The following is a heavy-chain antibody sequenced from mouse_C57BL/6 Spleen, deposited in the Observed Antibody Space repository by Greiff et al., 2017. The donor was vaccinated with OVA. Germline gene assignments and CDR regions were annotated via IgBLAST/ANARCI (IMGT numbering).Heavy chain of an antibody. J-gene: IGHJ4*01. Sequence: EVKLMESGPGLVKPSQSLSLTCSVTGYSITSGYYWNWIRQFPGNKLEWMGYISYDGSNNYNPSLKNRISITRDTSKNQFFLKLNSVTTEDTATYYCAREITEYAMDYWGQGTSVTVSS. CDR1: GYSITSGYY. CDR3: AREITEYAMDY. CDR2: ISYDGSN. D-gene: IGHD1-1*01. V-gene: IGHV3-6*01.